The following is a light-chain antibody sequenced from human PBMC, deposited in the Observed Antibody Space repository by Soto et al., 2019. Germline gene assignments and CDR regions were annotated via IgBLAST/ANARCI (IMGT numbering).Light chain of an antibody. J-gene: IGKJ5*01. CDR2: PAS. V-gene: IGKV1-39*01. CDR3: QQLNSYPIT. CDR1: QNITSN. Sequence: DIQMTQSPSSLSASVGDRVTITCQASQNITSNLNWYQQKPGKAPNLLIDPASSLQRGVPSRFSGSGSGTDFTLTISSLQSEDFATYYCQQLNSYPITFGQGTRLEIK.